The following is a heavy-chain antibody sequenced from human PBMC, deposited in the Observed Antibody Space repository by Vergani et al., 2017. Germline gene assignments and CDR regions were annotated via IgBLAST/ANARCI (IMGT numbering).Heavy chain of an antibody. D-gene: IGHD1-26*01. V-gene: IGHV3-23*01. CDR1: GFTFSSYA. Sequence: EVQLLESGGGLVQPGGSLRLSCAASGFTFSSYAMSWVRQAPGKGLEWVPAISGSGGSTYYADSVKGRFTISRDNSKNTLYLQMNSLRAEDTAVYYCAKGAQEMGATTDAFDIWGQGTMVTVSS. J-gene: IGHJ3*02. CDR2: ISGSGGST. CDR3: AKGAQEMGATTDAFDI.